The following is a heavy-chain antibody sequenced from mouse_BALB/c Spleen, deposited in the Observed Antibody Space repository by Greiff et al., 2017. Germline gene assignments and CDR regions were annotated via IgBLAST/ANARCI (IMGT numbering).Heavy chain of an antibody. Sequence: DVQLVESGGGLVKPGGSLKLSCAASGFTFSSYAMSWVRQTPEKRLEWVASISSGGSTYYPDSVKGRFTISRDNARNILYLQMSSLRSEDTAMYYCARSAGFAYWGQGTLVTVSA. CDR1: GFTFSSYA. V-gene: IGHV5-6-5*01. CDR2: ISSGGST. CDR3: ARSAGFAY. J-gene: IGHJ3*01.